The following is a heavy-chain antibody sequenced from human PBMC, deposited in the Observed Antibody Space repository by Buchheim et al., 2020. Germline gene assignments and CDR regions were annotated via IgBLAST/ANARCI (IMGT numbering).Heavy chain of an antibody. Sequence: EVQLVESGGGLVQPGGSLRLSCAASGFTVSSNYMSWVRQAPGKGLEWVSVIYSGGSTYYADSVKGRFTISRDNSKNTMYLQINSLRAEDTAVYYCARALAPDRVGYWYFDLWGRGTL. J-gene: IGHJ2*01. CDR3: ARALAPDRVGYWYFDL. CDR2: IYSGGST. CDR1: GFTVSSNY. D-gene: IGHD3-22*01. V-gene: IGHV3-66*01.